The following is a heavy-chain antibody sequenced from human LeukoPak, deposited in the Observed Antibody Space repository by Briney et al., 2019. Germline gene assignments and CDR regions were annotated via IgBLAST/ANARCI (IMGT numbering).Heavy chain of an antibody. J-gene: IGHJ5*02. V-gene: IGHV4-34*01. CDR2: INHSGST. CDR3: ARVGAPDP. CDR1: GGSFSGFY. Sequence: TSETLSLTGAVYGGSFSGFYWSWIRQPPGKGREGIGEINHSGSTNYNPSLTSRVTISVDTSKNQFSLKLSSVTVADTAVYYCARVGAPDPWGQGTLVTVSS.